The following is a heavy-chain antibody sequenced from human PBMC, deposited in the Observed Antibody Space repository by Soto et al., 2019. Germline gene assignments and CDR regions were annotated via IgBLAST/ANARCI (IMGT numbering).Heavy chain of an antibody. CDR1: GFSLSTSRMC. D-gene: IGHD3-3*01. CDR3: ARMIFGRSGEYYFYY. CDR2: IDWDDAK. J-gene: IGHJ4*02. V-gene: IGHV2-70*11. Sequence: SGPTLVNPTQTLTLTCTFSGFSLSTSRMCVSWIRQPPGKALEWLARIDWDDAKYFNTSLKTRLTVSKDTSKTQVVLTMTNMDPVDTATYYCARMIFGRSGEYYFYYWGQGILVTVSS.